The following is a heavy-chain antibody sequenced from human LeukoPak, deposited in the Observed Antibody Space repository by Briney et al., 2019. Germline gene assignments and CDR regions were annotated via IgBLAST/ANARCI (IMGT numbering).Heavy chain of an antibody. D-gene: IGHD3-16*02. CDR3: AREGGDYVWGSYRYIDY. V-gene: IGHV4-34*01. CDR1: GGSLSGYH. Sequence: SETLSLTCGVYGGSLSGYHWSWIRQPPGKGLEWIGEISHCGGTTYNPSLKSRVTISVDTSKNQFSLKLSSVTAAGTAVYYCAREGGDYVWGSYRYIDYWGQGTLVTVSS. J-gene: IGHJ4*02. CDR2: ISHCGGT.